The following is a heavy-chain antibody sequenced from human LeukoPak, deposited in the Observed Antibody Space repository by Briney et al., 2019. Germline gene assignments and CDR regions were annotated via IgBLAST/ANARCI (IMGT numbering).Heavy chain of an antibody. D-gene: IGHD6-13*01. Sequence: ASVKVSCKASGYTFTGYYMHWVRQAPGQGLEWMGWINPNSGGTNYAQKFQGSVTMTRDTSISTAYMELSRLRPEDTAVYYCARGQGASSSWYYYYGMDVWGQGTTVTVSS. CDR1: GYTFTGYY. CDR3: ARGQGASSSWYYYYGMDV. CDR2: INPNSGGT. J-gene: IGHJ6*02. V-gene: IGHV1-2*02.